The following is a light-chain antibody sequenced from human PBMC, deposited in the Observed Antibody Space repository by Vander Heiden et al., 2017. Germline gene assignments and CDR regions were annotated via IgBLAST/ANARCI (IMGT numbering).Light chain of an antibody. CDR1: KSVSSTY. V-gene: IGKV3-20*01. CDR2: GAS. CDR3: QQYGSSPRT. J-gene: IGKJ1*01. Sequence: EIVLTQSPGTLPSAPGERAALSCRPSKSVSSTYLAWYQQKPGQAPRLLIYGASSMATGIPDRFSGSGSGTDFTLTISRLEPEDFAVYYCQQYGSSPRTFGQGTKVEIK.